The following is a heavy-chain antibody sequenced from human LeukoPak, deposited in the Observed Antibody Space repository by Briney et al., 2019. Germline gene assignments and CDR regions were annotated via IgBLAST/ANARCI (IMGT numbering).Heavy chain of an antibody. CDR3: AKLTVLDY. Sequence: HPGGSLRLSCAASGFSFSDYEMNWVRQAPGKGLEWVLHISTSGNIIHYADSVKGRFTISRDNAKNSLYLQMNSLRAEDTAVYYCAKLTVLDYWGQGTLVTVSS. V-gene: IGHV3-48*03. CDR1: GFSFSDYE. CDR2: ISTSGNII. J-gene: IGHJ4*02. D-gene: IGHD2-8*01.